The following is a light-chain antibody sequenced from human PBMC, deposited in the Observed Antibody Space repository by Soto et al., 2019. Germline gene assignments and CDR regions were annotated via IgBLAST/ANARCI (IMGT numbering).Light chain of an antibody. J-gene: IGLJ1*01. Sequence: QLVLTQPPSVSGAPGQRVTVSCTGSSSNIGAGYDVHWYQQLPGRAPKLLIYANINRPSGVPDRFSGSRPGTSASLAISGLQAEDEADYYCPSYASNVGYVFGSGTKLTVL. CDR3: PSYASNVGYV. CDR1: SSNIGAGYD. V-gene: IGLV1-40*01. CDR2: ANI.